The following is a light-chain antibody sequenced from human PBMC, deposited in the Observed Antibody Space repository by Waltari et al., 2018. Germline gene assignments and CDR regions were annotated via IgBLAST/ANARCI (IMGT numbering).Light chain of an antibody. CDR2: HAS. V-gene: IGKV3-20*01. CDR1: QGFSKY. J-gene: IGKJ1*01. CDR3: QKYESLPAT. Sequence: SCRAHQGFSKYLGWYQQKPGQAPRLLIYHASSRATGIPDRFSGSGFGTDFSLTISRLEPEDFAVYYCQKYESLPATFGQGTKVEIK.